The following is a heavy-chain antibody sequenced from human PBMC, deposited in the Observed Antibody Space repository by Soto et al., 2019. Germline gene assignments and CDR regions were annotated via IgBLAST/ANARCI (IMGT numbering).Heavy chain of an antibody. Sequence: QVQLVESGGGVVQPGRSLRLSCAASGFTFSHYAMHWVRQAPGKGLEWVALMSYDGSNEYYADSVKGRFTISRDNSKTTLYLQMNSLRAEDTAGYYCAKDGSHNFDYWGQGTLVTVSS. J-gene: IGHJ4*02. CDR3: AKDGSHNFDY. V-gene: IGHV3-30*18. CDR2: MSYDGSNE. D-gene: IGHD1-26*01. CDR1: GFTFSHYA.